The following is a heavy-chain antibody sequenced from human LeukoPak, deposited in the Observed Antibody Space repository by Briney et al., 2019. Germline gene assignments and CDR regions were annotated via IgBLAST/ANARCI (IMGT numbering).Heavy chain of an antibody. CDR2: IYYSGST. V-gene: IGHV4-39*07. Sequence: SETLSLTCTVSGGSISSSSYYWGWLRQPPGKGLEWIGSIYYSGSTYYNPSLKSRVTISVDTSKNQLSLKLSSVTAADTAVYYCATRETYDSKSTDWGQGTLVTVSS. CDR3: ATRETYDSKSTD. CDR1: GGSISSSSYY. D-gene: IGHD3-22*01. J-gene: IGHJ4*02.